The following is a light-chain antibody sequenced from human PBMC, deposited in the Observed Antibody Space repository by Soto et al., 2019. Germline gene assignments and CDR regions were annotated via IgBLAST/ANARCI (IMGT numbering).Light chain of an antibody. J-gene: IGKJ5*01. V-gene: IGKV3-20*01. CDR1: QSVSSY. Sequence: EIVMTQSPGTLSVSPGERATLSCRASQSVSSYLAWYQQKPGQAPRLLIYDASLRATGVPDRFRGSGSGTDFTLTITGLEPDDSAVYYCQQHGISHITFGQGTRLE. CDR2: DAS. CDR3: QQHGISHIT.